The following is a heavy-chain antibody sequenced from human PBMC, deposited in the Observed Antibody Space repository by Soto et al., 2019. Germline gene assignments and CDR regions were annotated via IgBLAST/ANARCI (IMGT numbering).Heavy chain of an antibody. V-gene: IGHV1-3*01. CDR3: ARGVRRRGGGITFDI. Sequence: ASVKVSCKASGYTFTSYAMHWVRQAPGQRLEWMGWINAGNGNTKYSQKFQGRVTITRDTSASTAYMELSSLRSEDTAVYYCARGVRRRGGGITFDIWGQGTMVTVSS. CDR1: GYTFTSYA. D-gene: IGHD3-10*01. CDR2: INAGNGNT. J-gene: IGHJ3*02.